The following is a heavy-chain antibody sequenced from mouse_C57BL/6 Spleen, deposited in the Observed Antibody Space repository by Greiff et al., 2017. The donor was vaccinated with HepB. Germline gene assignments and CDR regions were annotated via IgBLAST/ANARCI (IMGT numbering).Heavy chain of an antibody. J-gene: IGHJ1*03. CDR3: ARDEDDYEGYFDV. CDR1: GYAFTNYL. CDR2: INPGSGGT. D-gene: IGHD2-4*01. V-gene: IGHV1-54*01. Sequence: VQLQQSGAELVRPGTSVKVSCKASGYAFTNYLIEWVKQRPGQGLEWIGVINPGSGGTNYNEKFKGKATLTADKSSSTAYMQLSSLTSEDSAVYFCARDEDDYEGYFDVWGTGTTVTVSS.